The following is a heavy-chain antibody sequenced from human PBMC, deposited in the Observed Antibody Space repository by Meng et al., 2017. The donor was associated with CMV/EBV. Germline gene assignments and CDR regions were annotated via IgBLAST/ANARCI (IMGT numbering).Heavy chain of an antibody. CDR2: IYYSGST. V-gene: IGHV4-39*07. D-gene: IGHD1-1*01. CDR1: GGPISSSIYY. CDR3: ARMAWNDTY. J-gene: IGHJ4*02. Sequence: QRQRQEPGPGLVKPPDTLSRAATASGGPISSSIYYWGGIRQPPGKGLEWIGSIYYSGSTYYNPSLKSRVTISVDTSKNQFSLKLSSVTAADTAVYYCARMAWNDTYWGQGTLVTVSS.